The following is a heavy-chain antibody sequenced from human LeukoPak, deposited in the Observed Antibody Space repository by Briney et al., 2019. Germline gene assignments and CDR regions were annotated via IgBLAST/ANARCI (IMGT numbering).Heavy chain of an antibody. D-gene: IGHD5-18*01. CDR1: GFTFSTYW. V-gene: IGHV3-74*01. J-gene: IGHJ4*02. CDR2: INSNGNTT. CDR3: ARGGGNSYAPVAY. Sequence: GGSLRLSCAASGFTFSTYWMHWARQVPGKGLVWVSRINSNGNTTPYADSVKGRFTISRDNAKNRLFLQMNRLRAEDTAVYYCARGGGNSYAPVAYWGEGTLVTVSS.